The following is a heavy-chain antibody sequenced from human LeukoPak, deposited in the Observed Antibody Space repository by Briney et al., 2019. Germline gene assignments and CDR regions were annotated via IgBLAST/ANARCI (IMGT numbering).Heavy chain of an antibody. CDR3: ARDTAAGTYDAFDI. Sequence: ASVKVSCKASGYTFTGYYMHWVRQAPGQGLEWMGWINPNSGGTNYAQKFQGRVTMTRDTSISTAYMELSRLRSDDTAVYYCARDTAAGTYDAFDIWGQGTMVTVSS. D-gene: IGHD6-13*01. J-gene: IGHJ3*02. V-gene: IGHV1-2*02. CDR1: GYTFTGYY. CDR2: INPNSGGT.